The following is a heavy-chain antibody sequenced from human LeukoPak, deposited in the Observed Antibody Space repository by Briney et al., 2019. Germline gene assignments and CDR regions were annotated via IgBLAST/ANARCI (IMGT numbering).Heavy chain of an antibody. CDR1: GGSISRSRYH. D-gene: IGHD2-21*02. V-gene: IGHV4-39*07. CDR3: ATLRGASTAVFDS. Sequence: PSESQSLPRTVSGGSISRSRYHWGWIRQPPGKGLEWIGSIYYSGRTYYNPSLKSRVTISVDTSKNQFSLKLSSVTAADTALYYCATLRGASTAVFDSWGQGTLVTVSS. J-gene: IGHJ4*02. CDR2: IYYSGRT.